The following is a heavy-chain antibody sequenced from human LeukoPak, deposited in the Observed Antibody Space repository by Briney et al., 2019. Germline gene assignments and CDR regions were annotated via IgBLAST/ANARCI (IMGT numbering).Heavy chain of an antibody. Sequence: GGSLRLSCAVSGFTFSSYEMNWVRQAPGKGLEWVSYISSSGSTIYYADSVKGRFTISRDNAKNSLYLQMNSLRAEDTAVYYCARDRLGMDYWGQGTLVTVSS. J-gene: IGHJ4*02. CDR2: ISSSGSTI. V-gene: IGHV3-48*03. CDR3: ARDRLGMDY. D-gene: IGHD7-27*01. CDR1: GFTFSSYE.